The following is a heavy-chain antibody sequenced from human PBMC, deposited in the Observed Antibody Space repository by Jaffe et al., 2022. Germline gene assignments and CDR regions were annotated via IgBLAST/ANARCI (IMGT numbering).Heavy chain of an antibody. CDR1: GFTFTSYA. V-gene: IGHV3-23*01. Sequence: EVQLLESGGGLVQPGGSLRLSCAASGFTFTSYAMSWVRQAPGKGLEWVSGISGSGGSTFYADSVKGRFTISRDNSKNTLYLQINSLRAEDTAVYYCAKHGITGTASAWYFAYWGQGTLVTVSS. D-gene: IGHD1-7*01. J-gene: IGHJ4*02. CDR3: AKHGITGTASAWYFAY. CDR2: ISGSGGST.